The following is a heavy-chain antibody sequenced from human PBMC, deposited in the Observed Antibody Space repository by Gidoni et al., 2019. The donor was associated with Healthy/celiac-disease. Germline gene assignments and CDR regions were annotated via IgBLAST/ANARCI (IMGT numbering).Heavy chain of an antibody. CDR2: IIPIFGTA. J-gene: IGHJ4*02. D-gene: IGHD3-9*01. Sequence: QVQLVQSGAEVKKPGSSVKVSCKASGGTFSSYAISWVRQAPGQGLEWMGGIIPIFGTANYAQKFQGRVTITADESTSTAYMELSSLRSEDTAVYYCARGYRDILTGYYNLRFDYWGQGTLVTVSS. CDR3: ARGYRDILTGYYNLRFDY. V-gene: IGHV1-69*01. CDR1: GGTFSSYA.